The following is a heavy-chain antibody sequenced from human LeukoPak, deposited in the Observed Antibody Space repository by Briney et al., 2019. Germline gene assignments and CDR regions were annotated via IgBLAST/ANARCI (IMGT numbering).Heavy chain of an antibody. D-gene: IGHD6-25*01. CDR3: ARVSAALGDFDY. V-gene: IGHV3-7*01. Sequence: GGSLGLSCAASGFTFSSYAMTWVRQAPGKGLEWVANIKQDGSEKYYVDSVKGRFTISRDNAKNSLYLQMNSLRAEDTAVYYCARVSAALGDFDYWGQGTLVTVSS. CDR2: IKQDGSEK. CDR1: GFTFSSYA. J-gene: IGHJ4*02.